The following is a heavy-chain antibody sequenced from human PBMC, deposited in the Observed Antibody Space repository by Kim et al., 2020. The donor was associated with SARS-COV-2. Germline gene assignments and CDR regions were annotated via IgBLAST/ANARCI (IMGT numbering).Heavy chain of an antibody. CDR1: GFTFSSYS. J-gene: IGHJ6*02. CDR2: ISSSSSYI. CDR3: ARDLVSGRDYDILTGYYNVISRYYGMDL. Sequence: GGSLRLSCAASGFTFSSYSMNWVRQAPGKGLEWVSSISSSSSYIYYADSVKGRFTISRDNAKNSLYLQMNSLRAEDTAVYYCARDLVSGRDYDILTGYYNVISRYYGMDLWGQGTTVTVSS. V-gene: IGHV3-21*01. D-gene: IGHD3-9*01.